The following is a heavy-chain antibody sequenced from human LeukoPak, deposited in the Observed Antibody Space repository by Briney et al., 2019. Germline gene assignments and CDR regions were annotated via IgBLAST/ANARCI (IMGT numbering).Heavy chain of an antibody. J-gene: IGHJ5*02. CDR3: ARHAAYSSLA. CDR2: ICYSGST. Sequence: SETLSLTCAVSGGSISSGSYYWGWIRQPPGKGLEWLGSICYSGSTYYNPSLKSRVTISVDTSENQFSLKLSSVTAADTAVYYCARHAAYSSLAWGQGTLVIVSS. CDR1: GGSISSGSYY. D-gene: IGHD6-13*01. V-gene: IGHV4-39*01.